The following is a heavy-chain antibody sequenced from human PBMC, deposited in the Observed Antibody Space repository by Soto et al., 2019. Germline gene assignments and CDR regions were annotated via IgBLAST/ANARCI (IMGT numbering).Heavy chain of an antibody. CDR2: ISAYNGNT. D-gene: IGHD2-15*01. CDR3: ARDNGEGVVAANFDY. J-gene: IGHJ4*02. CDR1: GYTFTSYG. Sequence: ASVKVSCKASGYTFTSYGISWVRQAPGQGLEWMGWISAYNGNTNYAQKLQGRVTMTTDTSTSTAYMELRSLRSDDTAVYYCARDNGEGVVAANFDYWGQGTLVTVSS. V-gene: IGHV1-18*01.